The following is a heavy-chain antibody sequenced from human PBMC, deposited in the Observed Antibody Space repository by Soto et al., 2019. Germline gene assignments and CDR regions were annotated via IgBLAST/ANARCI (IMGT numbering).Heavy chain of an antibody. CDR3: ATVHNTSRSFDY. CDR2: TGATGRTT. D-gene: IGHD1-20*01. V-gene: IGHV3-23*01. CDR1: GFTFNIYA. J-gene: IGHJ4*02. Sequence: GGSLRLSCAASGFTFNIYAMTWVRQAPGKGLEWVSTTGATGRTTYYSDAVKGRFTVSRDNSKNTRDLQMSNLRAEDTAVYYCATVHNTSRSFDYWGQGTLVTVSS.